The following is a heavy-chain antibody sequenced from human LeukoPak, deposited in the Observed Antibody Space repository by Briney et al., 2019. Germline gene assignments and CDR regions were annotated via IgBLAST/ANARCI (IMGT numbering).Heavy chain of an antibody. J-gene: IGHJ4*02. V-gene: IGHV1-18*01. D-gene: IGHD3-3*01. CDR2: ISAYNGNT. CDR1: GYTFTSYG. CDR3: ARALTITIFGVATYYYGSGEADY. Sequence: ASVKVSRKASGYTFTSYGISWVRQAPGQGLEWMGWISAYNGNTNYAQKLQGRVTMTTDTSTSTAYMELRSLRSDDTAVYYCARALTITIFGVATYYYGSGEADYWGQGTLVTVSS.